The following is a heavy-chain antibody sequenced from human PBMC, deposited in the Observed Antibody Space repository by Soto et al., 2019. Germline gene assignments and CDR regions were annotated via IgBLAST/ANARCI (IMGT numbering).Heavy chain of an antibody. D-gene: IGHD1-26*01. J-gene: IGHJ5*02. Sequence: KVSCQTPSDTFTCYCINRVRYKTGQGIARMGVINPHGGSTAYAQKFKARVTLTRDKYASTVYIAVSSLTSEDTAMYYCARSSGGNFGIIIEGTNRLAPWGQGTLVPGSS. CDR1: SDTFTCYC. CDR3: ARSSGGNFGIIIEGTNRLAP. V-gene: IGHV1-46*01. CDR2: INPHGGST.